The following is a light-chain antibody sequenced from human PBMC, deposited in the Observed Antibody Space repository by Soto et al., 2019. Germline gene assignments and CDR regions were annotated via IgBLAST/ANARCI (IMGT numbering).Light chain of an antibody. CDR2: TAS. Sequence: DIPLTQSPASVSAAVGDRINISCRASQPIKTWLAWYQQKPGKGPKLLIYTASTLETGVPSRFSGSGSGTDFTLTISSLQPEDAAIYSCQQAASFPFTFGPGAKV. CDR3: QQAASFPFT. CDR1: QPIKTW. J-gene: IGKJ3*01. V-gene: IGKV1-12*02.